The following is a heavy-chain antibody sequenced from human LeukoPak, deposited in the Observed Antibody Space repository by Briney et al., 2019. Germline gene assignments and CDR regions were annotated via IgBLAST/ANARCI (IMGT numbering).Heavy chain of an antibody. Sequence: GGSLRLSCAASGFTFSSFWMSWVRQAPGKGLEWVSAISGSGGSTYYADSVKGRFTISRDNSKNTLYLQMNSLRAEDTAVYYCAKVGDSSSWYRVWFDPWGQGTLVTVSS. CDR1: GFTFSSFW. CDR2: ISGSGGST. V-gene: IGHV3-23*01. J-gene: IGHJ5*02. D-gene: IGHD6-13*01. CDR3: AKVGDSSSWYRVWFDP.